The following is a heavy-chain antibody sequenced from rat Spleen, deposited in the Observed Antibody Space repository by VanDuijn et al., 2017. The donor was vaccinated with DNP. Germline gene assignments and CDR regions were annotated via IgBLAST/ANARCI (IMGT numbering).Heavy chain of an antibody. CDR2: IWTGGST. J-gene: IGHJ4*01. Sequence: QVQLKESGPGLVQPSQTLSLTCTVSGFSLTSYNVHWVRQPTGKGLEWMGIIWTGGSTDYNSALKSRLSISRDTSKSQVFLKMNSLQTDDTAIYFCTSSMYTTDYYYDMAPMDAWGQGASVTVSS. V-gene: IGHV2-30*01. CDR3: TSSMYTTDYYYDMAPMDA. D-gene: IGHD1-6*01. CDR1: GFSLTSYN.